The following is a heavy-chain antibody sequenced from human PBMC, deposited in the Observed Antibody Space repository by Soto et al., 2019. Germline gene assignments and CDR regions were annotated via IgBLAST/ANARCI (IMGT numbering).Heavy chain of an antibody. D-gene: IGHD6-6*01. CDR2: INHSGST. CDR3: ARFRGGYSSSSGYYYGMDV. V-gene: IGHV4-34*01. CDR1: GGSFSGYY. J-gene: IGHJ6*02. Sequence: QVQLQQWGAGLLKPSETLSLTCAVYGGSFSGYYWSWIRQPPGKGLEWIGEINHSGSTNYNTSLKSRVTVSVDTSRNQFSLKLSSVTAADTAVYYCARFRGGYSSSSGYYYGMDVWGQGTTVTVSS.